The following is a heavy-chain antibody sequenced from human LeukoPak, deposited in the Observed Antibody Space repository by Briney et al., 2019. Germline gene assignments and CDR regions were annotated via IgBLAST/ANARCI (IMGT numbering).Heavy chain of an antibody. CDR1: GGSISSYY. CDR3: ARGYCSNGVCYYPFYFDF. D-gene: IGHD2-8*01. CDR2: IFTGGST. J-gene: IGHJ4*02. Sequence: SETLSLTCTVSGGSISSYYWSWIRQPAGKGLEWIGRIFTGGSTNYNPSPKSRVTMSVDTSKNHFSLNLSSATAADTAVYYCARGYCSNGVCYYPFYFDFWGQGTLVTVSS. V-gene: IGHV4-4*07.